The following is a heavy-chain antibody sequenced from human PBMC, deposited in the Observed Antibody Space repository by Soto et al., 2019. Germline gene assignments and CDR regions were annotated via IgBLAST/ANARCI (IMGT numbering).Heavy chain of an antibody. CDR3: ATRSTRGPVPGYNFDY. D-gene: IGHD5-12*01. Sequence: LRLSCAASGFTFSSYWMSWVRQATGKGLEWVANIKQDGSEKYYVDSVKGRFTISRDNAKNSLYLQMNSLRAEDTAVYYCATRSTRGPVPGYNFDYWGQGTLVTVSS. V-gene: IGHV3-7*03. CDR1: GFTFSSYW. J-gene: IGHJ4*02. CDR2: IKQDGSEK.